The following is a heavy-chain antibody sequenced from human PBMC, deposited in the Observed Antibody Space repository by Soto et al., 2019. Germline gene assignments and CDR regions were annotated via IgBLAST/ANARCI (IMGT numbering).Heavy chain of an antibody. CDR3: ARERSRLSYFDF. Sequence: WGGIRKNKGKGVEWIGYIYYSVSTYYNPSLKSRVTISVDTSKNQFSLKLSSVTAADTAVYYCARERSRLSYFDFWGQGTLV. D-gene: IGHD3-16*01. CDR2: IYYSVST. V-gene: IGHV4-31*02. J-gene: IGHJ4*02.